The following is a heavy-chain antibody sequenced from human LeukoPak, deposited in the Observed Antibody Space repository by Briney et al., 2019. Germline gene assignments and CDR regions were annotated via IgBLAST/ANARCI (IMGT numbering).Heavy chain of an antibody. CDR3: AKADSYDSSSYYLIYFVL. CDR1: GSTFISSA. V-gene: IGHV3-23*01. D-gene: IGHD3-22*01. CDR2: TILSAGST. Sequence: GRSLRPSFAAFGSTFISSAMSWVRQAPGKGLEWGSSTILSAGSTYYAHSVKGRFTISRDNSKNTLYLQVASLRAGDTAVYYFAKADSYDSSSYYLIYFVLWGQRTLVTVSS. J-gene: IGHJ4*02.